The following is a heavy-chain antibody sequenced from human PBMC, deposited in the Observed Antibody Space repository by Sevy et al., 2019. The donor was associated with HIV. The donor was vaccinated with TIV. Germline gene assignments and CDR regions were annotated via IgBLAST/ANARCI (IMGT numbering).Heavy chain of an antibody. J-gene: IGHJ4*02. Sequence: GGSLRLSCTTSDLSLRNNAMSWVRQAPGKGLEWVSGISGDDTTYYVESLKGRFTISRDNSKNTLYLQMNSLRVEDTAVYYCANGDSPGYYGVFYFDSWGQRTLVTVSS. D-gene: IGHD3-22*01. CDR3: ANGDSPGYYGVFYFDS. CDR1: DLSLRNNA. V-gene: IGHV3-23*01. CDR2: ISGDDTT.